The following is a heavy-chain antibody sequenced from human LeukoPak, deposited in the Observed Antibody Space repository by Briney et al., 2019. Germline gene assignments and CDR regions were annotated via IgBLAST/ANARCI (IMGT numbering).Heavy chain of an antibody. J-gene: IGHJ4*02. CDR2: ISHDGSNK. CDR3: AKSLRTISMIAFLDY. CDR1: GFTFSSYG. Sequence: PGGSLRLPCAASGFTFSSYGMHWVRQAPGKGLEWVAVISHDGSNKYYADSVKGRFTISRDNSKNTLYLQMNSLRAEGTAVYYCAKSLRTISMIAFLDYWGQGTLVTVSS. D-gene: IGHD3-22*01. V-gene: IGHV3-30*18.